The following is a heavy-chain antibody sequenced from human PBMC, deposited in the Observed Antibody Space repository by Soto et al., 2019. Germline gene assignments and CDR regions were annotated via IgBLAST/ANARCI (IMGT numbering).Heavy chain of an antibody. CDR1: GGSISSYY. D-gene: IGHD4-17*01. V-gene: IGHV4-59*08. CDR2: IYYSGST. J-gene: IGHJ4*02. CDR3: ARNGAVTTLDY. Sequence: PSETLSLTCTVSGGSISSYYWSWIRQPPGKGLEWIGYIYYSGSTNYNPSLKGRVTISVDTSKNQFSLKLSSVTAADTAVYYCARNGAVTTLDYWGQGTLVTSPQ.